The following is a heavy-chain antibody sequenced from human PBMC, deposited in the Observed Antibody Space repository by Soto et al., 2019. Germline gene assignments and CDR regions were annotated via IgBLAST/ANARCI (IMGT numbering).Heavy chain of an antibody. CDR2: IKEDGSEK. CDR3: ARVGYSGYGYHDAFDI. D-gene: IGHD5-12*01. Sequence: EVQVVESGGGLVQPGGSLRLSCAASGFTFSRYWMSWVRQAPGKGLEWVANIKEDGSEKLYVDSVKGRFTISRDNAKNSLYLQMNRLRAEDTAVYYCARVGYSGYGYHDAFDIWGQGTMVTVSS. V-gene: IGHV3-7*01. CDR1: GFTFSRYW. J-gene: IGHJ3*02.